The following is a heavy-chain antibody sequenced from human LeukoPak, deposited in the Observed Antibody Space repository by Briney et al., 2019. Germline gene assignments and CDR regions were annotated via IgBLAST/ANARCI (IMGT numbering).Heavy chain of an antibody. CDR3: ARDRYCSSTSCYTAYFDY. V-gene: IGHV3-30-3*01. D-gene: IGHD2-2*01. CDR2: ISYDGSNK. Sequence: PGGSLRLSCAASGFTFRSYAMHWVRQAPGKGLEWVAVISYDGSNKYYADSVKGRFTISRDKSKNTLYLQMNSLRAEDTAVYYCARDRYCSSTSCYTAYFDYWGQGTLVTVSS. J-gene: IGHJ4*02. CDR1: GFTFRSYA.